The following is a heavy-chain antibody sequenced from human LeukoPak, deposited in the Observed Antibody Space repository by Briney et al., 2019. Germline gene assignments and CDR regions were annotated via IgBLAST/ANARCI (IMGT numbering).Heavy chain of an antibody. CDR1: GGTFSSYA. D-gene: IGHD3-3*01. CDR3: ARDKDRVFGVVSNFDY. J-gene: IGHJ4*02. V-gene: IGHV1-69*04. Sequence: SVKVSCKASGGTFSSYAISWVRQAPGQGLEWMGRIIPILGIANYAQKFQGRVTITADKSTSTAYMELSSLRSEDTAVHYCARDKDRVFGVVSNFDYWGQGTLVTVSS. CDR2: IIPILGIA.